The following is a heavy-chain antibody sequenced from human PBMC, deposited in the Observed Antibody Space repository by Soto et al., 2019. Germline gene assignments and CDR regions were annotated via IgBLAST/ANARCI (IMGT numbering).Heavy chain of an antibody. D-gene: IGHD3-22*01. CDR3: ATGRYYYDSSGLDAEYFQH. Sequence: QVQLVQSGAEVKKPGSSVKVSCKASGGTFSSYAISWVRQAPGQGLEWMGGIIPIFGTANYAQKFQGRVTITADESTSLAFXELSSLRSEDTAVYYCATGRYYYDSSGLDAEYFQHWGQGTLVTVSS. CDR1: GGTFSSYA. CDR2: IIPIFGTA. J-gene: IGHJ1*01. V-gene: IGHV1-69*12.